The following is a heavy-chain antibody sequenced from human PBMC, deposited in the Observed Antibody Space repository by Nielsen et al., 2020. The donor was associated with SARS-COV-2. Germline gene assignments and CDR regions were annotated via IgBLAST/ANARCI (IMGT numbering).Heavy chain of an antibody. J-gene: IGHJ4*02. CDR2: INSDGSST. Sequence: GESLKISCAASGFTFSSYWMHWVRQAPGKGLVWVSRINSDGSSTSYADSVKGRFTISRDNAKNTLYLQMNSLRAEDTAVYYCARSSYEYSSSCLDYWGQGTLVTVSS. CDR1: GFTFSSYW. V-gene: IGHV3-74*01. D-gene: IGHD6-13*01. CDR3: ARSSYEYSSSCLDY.